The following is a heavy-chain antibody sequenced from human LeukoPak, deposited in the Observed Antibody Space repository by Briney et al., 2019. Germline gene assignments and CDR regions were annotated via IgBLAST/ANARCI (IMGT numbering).Heavy chain of an antibody. CDR1: GFTFSTYW. D-gene: IGHD5-12*01. CDR3: APEGGYSYDY. Sequence: GGLRLSCAASGFTFSTYWMHWVRQVPGKGLVWVSRISRDGNTTDYADAVKGRFTISRDNAKNTLYLEMSSLRAEDTAVYYCAPEGGYSYDYWGQGTLVTVSS. V-gene: IGHV3-74*01. J-gene: IGHJ4*02. CDR2: ISRDGNTT.